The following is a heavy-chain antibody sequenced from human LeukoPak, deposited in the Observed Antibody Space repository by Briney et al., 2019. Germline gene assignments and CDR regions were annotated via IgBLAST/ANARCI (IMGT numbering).Heavy chain of an antibody. J-gene: IGHJ4*02. Sequence: PGGSLRLSCAASGFTFSSYWMSWVRQAPGKGLEWVANIKQDGSEKYYVDSVKGRFTISRDNAKNSLYLQMNSLKAEDTAVYYCASGGGYRYFDYWGRGTLVTVSS. D-gene: IGHD2-15*01. V-gene: IGHV3-7*01. CDR3: ASGGGYRYFDY. CDR2: IKQDGSEK. CDR1: GFTFSSYW.